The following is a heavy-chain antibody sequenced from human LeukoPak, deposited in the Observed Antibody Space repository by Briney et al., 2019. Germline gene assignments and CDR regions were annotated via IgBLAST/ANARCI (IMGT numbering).Heavy chain of an antibody. J-gene: IGHJ4*02. CDR3: ARALGVKAVLDEDIDY. Sequence: ASVKVSCTASGYTFTVYYMHWVRQAPGQGLEWMGRINPNSGGTNYAQKFQGRVTMTRDTSISTAYMELSRLRSDDTAVYYCARALGVKAVLDEDIDYWGQGTLVTVSS. D-gene: IGHD3-3*02. CDR2: INPNSGGT. V-gene: IGHV1-2*06. CDR1: GYTFTVYY.